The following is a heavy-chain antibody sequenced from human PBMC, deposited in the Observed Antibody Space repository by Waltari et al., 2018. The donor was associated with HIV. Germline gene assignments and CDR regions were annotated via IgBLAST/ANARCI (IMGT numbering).Heavy chain of an antibody. J-gene: IGHJ1*01. D-gene: IGHD3-10*01. Sequence: QVQLQESGPGLVKPSETLSLSCSVSGTSIRSGYYWGWIRQPPGKGLEWIGAIHHCGKTYSNPSLNSRVTTSTDTSTIQFTLKWTNVTAADTSVYFCARERLYGSGQPVGNWGQGILVIVSS. CDR3: ARERLYGSGQPVGN. CDR1: GTSIRSGYY. V-gene: IGHV4-38-2*02. CDR2: IHHCGKT.